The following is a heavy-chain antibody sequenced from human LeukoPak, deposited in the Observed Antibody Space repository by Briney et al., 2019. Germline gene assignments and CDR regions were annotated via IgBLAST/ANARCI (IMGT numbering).Heavy chain of an antibody. CDR1: GFTFSNYA. J-gene: IGHJ6*02. Sequence: GGSLRLSCAASGFTFSNYAMSWVRQAPGKGLDWVSAISGSGGSTYYADSVKGRFTISRDNSKNTLYLQMNGLRAEDTAVYYCAKRYCSDGSCSFFYYYGMDVWGQGTTVTVSS. CDR3: AKRYCSDGSCSFFYYYGMDV. V-gene: IGHV3-23*01. D-gene: IGHD2-15*01. CDR2: ISGSGGST.